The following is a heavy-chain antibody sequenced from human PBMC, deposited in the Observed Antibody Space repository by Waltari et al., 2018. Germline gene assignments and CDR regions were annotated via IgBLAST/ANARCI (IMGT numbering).Heavy chain of an antibody. Sequence: EVQLVESGGGLVQPGRSLRLSCAASGFTFDDFAMHWVRQVPGKGLEWVAGINWNSDSIGYGDSVKGRFTISRDNSKNTLYLQMNSLRAEDTAVYYCAKDNLMYAPSSAFDIWGQGTMVTVSS. D-gene: IGHD2-8*01. CDR1: GFTFDDFA. CDR3: AKDNLMYAPSSAFDI. CDR2: INWNSDSI. J-gene: IGHJ3*02. V-gene: IGHV3-9*01.